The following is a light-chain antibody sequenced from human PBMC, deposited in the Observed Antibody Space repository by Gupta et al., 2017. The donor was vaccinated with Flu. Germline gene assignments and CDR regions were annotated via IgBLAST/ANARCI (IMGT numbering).Light chain of an antibody. CDR2: KAS. Sequence: DIQMTQSPSTLSASVGDRVTITCRASQSISSWLAWYQQKPGKAPKVLISKASSLERGVPSRFRGSRPGTEFTLTISSRQPDDFATSYCTQYNAYPSFTFGHGTKVDIK. CDR3: TQYNAYPSFT. J-gene: IGKJ3*01. V-gene: IGKV1-5*03. CDR1: QSISSW.